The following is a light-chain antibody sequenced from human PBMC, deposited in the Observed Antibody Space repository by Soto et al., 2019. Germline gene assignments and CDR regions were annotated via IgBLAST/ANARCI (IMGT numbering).Light chain of an antibody. CDR2: EVS. Sequence: QSARSHAASDSGSCRQPTTISCTGTSSAFGSYNLVSWYQQHPGKAPKLMNYEVSKRPSGVSNRFSGSKSGNTASLTISGLQAGDEADYYCCSYAGSSALLFFGTGTKVTVL. V-gene: IGLV2-23*02. CDR3: CSYAGSSALLF. CDR1: SSAFGSYNL. J-gene: IGLJ1*01.